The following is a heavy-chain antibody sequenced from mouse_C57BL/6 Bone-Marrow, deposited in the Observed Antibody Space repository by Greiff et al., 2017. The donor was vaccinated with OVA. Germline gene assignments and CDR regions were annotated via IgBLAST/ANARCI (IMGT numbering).Heavy chain of an antibody. CDR3: ARPFSTTSVARDD. V-gene: IGHV1-7*01. J-gene: IGHJ2*01. Sequence: QVQLQQSGAELAKPGASVKLSCKASGYTFTSYWMHWVKQRPGQGLEWIGYINPSSGYTKYNQKFKDKATLTADKSSSTAYMQLSSLTYEDAAVYSCARPFSTTSVARDDWGQGTTLTVSA. CDR2: INPSSGYT. CDR1: GYTFTSYW. D-gene: IGHD1-1*01.